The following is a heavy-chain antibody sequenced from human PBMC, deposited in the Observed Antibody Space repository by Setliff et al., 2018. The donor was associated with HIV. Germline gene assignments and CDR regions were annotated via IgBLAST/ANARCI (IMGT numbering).Heavy chain of an antibody. V-gene: IGHV3-7*03. CDR3: ANLWELGA. J-gene: IGHJ5*02. CDR1: GLTFSRYA. Sequence: HPGGSLRLSCAASGLTFSRYAMSWVRQAPGKGLEWVATIKQDGSEIYYMDSVKGRFTISRDNARTSLYLEMSSLRDEDTAVYLCANLWELGAWGQGTLVTVSS. D-gene: IGHD3-16*01. CDR2: IKQDGSEI.